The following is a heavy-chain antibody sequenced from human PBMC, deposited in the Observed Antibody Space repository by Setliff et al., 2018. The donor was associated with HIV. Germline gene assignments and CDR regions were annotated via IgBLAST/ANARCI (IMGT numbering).Heavy chain of an antibody. CDR3: ASRVYYYDSSGYLREEGFDP. Sequence: ASETLSLTCAVSGYSIRSGYYWGWIRQSPGKGLEWIGTMFRTGTSYYNPSLTSRVTISQDTSKNQFSLELTSVTAADTAVYYCASRVYYYDSSGYLREEGFDPWGQGTLVTVSS. J-gene: IGHJ5*02. CDR1: GYSIRSGYY. V-gene: IGHV4-38-2*01. D-gene: IGHD3-22*01. CDR2: MFRTGTS.